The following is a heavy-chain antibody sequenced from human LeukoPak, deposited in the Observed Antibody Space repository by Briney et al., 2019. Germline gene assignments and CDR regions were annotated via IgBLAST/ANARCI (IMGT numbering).Heavy chain of an antibody. V-gene: IGHV4-59*01. CDR2: IYYSGST. J-gene: IGHJ4*02. Sequence: SETLSLTCTVSGGSISSYYWSWIRQPPGKGLEWIGYIYYSGSTNYNPSLKSRVTISVDTSKNQFSLKLSSVTAADTAVYYCARSQSKLPIDYWGQGTLVTVSS. CDR3: ARSQSKLPIDY. D-gene: IGHD5-24*01. CDR1: GGSISSYY.